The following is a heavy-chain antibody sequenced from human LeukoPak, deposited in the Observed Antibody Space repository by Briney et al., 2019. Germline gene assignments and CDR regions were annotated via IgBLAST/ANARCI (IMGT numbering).Heavy chain of an antibody. Sequence: ASVKVSCKASGGTFSSYAISWVRQAPGQGLEWMGSIIPIFGTANYAQKFQGRVTITTDESTSTAYMELSSLRSEDTAVYYCAREVLDEYSSSSDPDYWGQGTLVTVSS. J-gene: IGHJ4*02. CDR2: IIPIFGTA. CDR3: AREVLDEYSSSSDPDY. V-gene: IGHV1-69*05. D-gene: IGHD6-6*01. CDR1: GGTFSSYA.